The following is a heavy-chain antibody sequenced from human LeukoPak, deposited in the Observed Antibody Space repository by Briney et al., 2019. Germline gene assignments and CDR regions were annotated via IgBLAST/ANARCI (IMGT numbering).Heavy chain of an antibody. J-gene: IGHJ4*01. D-gene: IGHD3-10*01. CDR1: GGSISSYY. CDR2: IYYSGST. CDR3: GRVGREKLYDY. Sequence: PSETLSLTCTVSGGSISSYYWSWIRQPPGKGLEWIGYIYYSGSTNYNPSLKSRVTISVDTSKNQFSLKLSSVTAADPAVYYCGRVGREKLYDYWGQGTLVNGSS. V-gene: IGHV4-59*01.